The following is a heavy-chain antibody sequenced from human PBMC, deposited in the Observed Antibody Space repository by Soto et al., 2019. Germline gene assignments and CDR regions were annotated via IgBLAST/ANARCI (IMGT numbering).Heavy chain of an antibody. D-gene: IGHD3-3*01. CDR2: INPSGGST. CDR1: GYTFTSYY. V-gene: IGHV1-46*01. CDR3: ARDPPKGSGYYKDSWFDP. Sequence: QVQLVQSGAEVKKPGASVKVSCKASGYTFTSYYMHWVRQAPGQGLEWMGIINPSGGSTSYAQKFQGRGTMTRDTSTSTVYMELSSLRSEDTAVYYCARDPPKGSGYYKDSWFDPWGQGTLVTVSS. J-gene: IGHJ5*02.